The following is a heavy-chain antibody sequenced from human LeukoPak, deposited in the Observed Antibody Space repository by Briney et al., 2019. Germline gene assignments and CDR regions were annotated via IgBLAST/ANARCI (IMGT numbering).Heavy chain of an antibody. Sequence: PSETLSLTCTVSGGSISSSSYYWGWIRQPPGKGLEWIGSIYYSGSTYYNPSLKSRVTISVDTSKNQFSLKLSSVTAADTAVYYCARLGGGVATVDYWGQGTLVTVSS. J-gene: IGHJ4*02. V-gene: IGHV4-39*01. CDR2: IYYSGST. CDR3: ARLGGGVATVDY. D-gene: IGHD5-12*01. CDR1: GGSISSSSYY.